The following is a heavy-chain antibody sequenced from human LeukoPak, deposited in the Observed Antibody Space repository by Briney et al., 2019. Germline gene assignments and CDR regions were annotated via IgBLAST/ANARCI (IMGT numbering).Heavy chain of an antibody. CDR2: ISAYNGNT. J-gene: IGHJ4*02. CDR1: GYTFTSYG. D-gene: IGHD3-16*02. CDR3: ARSGPLLTNYDYVWGSYRSVFDY. Sequence: ASVKVSCKASGYTFTSYGISWVRQAPGQGLEWMGWISAYNGNTNYAQKLQGRVTMTTDTSTSTAYMELRSLRSDDTAVYYCARSGPLLTNYDYVWGSYRSVFDYWGQGTLVTVSS. V-gene: IGHV1-18*01.